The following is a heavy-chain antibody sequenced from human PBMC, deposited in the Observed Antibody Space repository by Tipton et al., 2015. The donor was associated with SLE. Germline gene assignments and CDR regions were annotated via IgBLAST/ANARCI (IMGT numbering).Heavy chain of an antibody. Sequence: TLSLTCAVYGESFNGYFWTWIRQPPGKGLEWIAEIIHSGVTNYNPSLRSRVTISVDTSKNQFSLKLITVTAADTAFYFCARGGTSFEEGFDYWGQGTQVTVSS. CDR3: ARGGTSFEEGFDY. CDR2: IIHSGVT. D-gene: IGHD6-6*01. V-gene: IGHV4-34*01. CDR1: GESFNGYF. J-gene: IGHJ4*02.